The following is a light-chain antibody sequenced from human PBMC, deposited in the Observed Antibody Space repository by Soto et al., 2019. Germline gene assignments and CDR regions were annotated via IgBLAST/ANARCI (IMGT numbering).Light chain of an antibody. CDR1: QSVSSN. CDR2: GAS. CDR3: QQYTNWPPLT. Sequence: EIVMTQSPATLSVSPGARDTLSCRASQSVSSNLAWYQQKPGQAPRLLIYGASTRATGIQARFSGSGSGTEFTLTISSLQSEYFAVYYCQQYTNWPPLTFGGGTKVEIK. J-gene: IGKJ4*01. V-gene: IGKV3-15*01.